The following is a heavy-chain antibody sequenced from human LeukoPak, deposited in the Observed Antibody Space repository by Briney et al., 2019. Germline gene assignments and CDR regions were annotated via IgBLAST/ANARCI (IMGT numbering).Heavy chain of an antibody. J-gene: IGHJ4*02. D-gene: IGHD3-16*01. Sequence: SETLSLTCSVAGDSISSYYWSWIRQPPGKGLEWIGYNWTSESTNYNPSLKSRVTMSVDTSKNQFYLRLNSVTAADTAVYYCARLLGNYADYWGQGALVTVSS. CDR1: GDSISSYY. CDR2: NWTSEST. V-gene: IGHV4-4*09. CDR3: ARLLGNYADY.